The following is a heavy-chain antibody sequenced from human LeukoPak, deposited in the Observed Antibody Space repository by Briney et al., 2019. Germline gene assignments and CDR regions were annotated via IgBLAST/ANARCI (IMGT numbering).Heavy chain of an antibody. CDR2: ISWNSGSI. CDR3: AKDNIWVGHNWFDP. D-gene: IGHD3-10*01. Sequence: GGSLRLSCAASGFTFDDYAMHWVRQAPGKGLEWGSGISWNSGSIGYADSVKGRFTISRDNAKNSLYLQMNSLRAEDTALYYCAKDNIWVGHNWFDPWGQGTLVTVSS. J-gene: IGHJ5*02. CDR1: GFTFDDYA. V-gene: IGHV3-9*01.